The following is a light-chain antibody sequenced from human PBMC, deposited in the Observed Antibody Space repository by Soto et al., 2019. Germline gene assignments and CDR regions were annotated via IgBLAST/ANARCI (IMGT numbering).Light chain of an antibody. CDR2: LDSDGSH. V-gene: IGLV4-69*01. CDR3: QTWGTGIHVV. CDR1: SGHSSYA. Sequence: QPVLTQSPSASASLGASVKLTCTLSSGHSSYAIAWHQQQPEKGPRYLMKLDSDGSHTKGDATPDRFSGSSSGAERYLTISSVQCDDEADYYCQTWGTGIHVVFGGGTKLTVL. J-gene: IGLJ2*01.